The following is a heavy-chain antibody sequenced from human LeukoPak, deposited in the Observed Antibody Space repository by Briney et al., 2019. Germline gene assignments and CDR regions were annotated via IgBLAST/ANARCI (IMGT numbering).Heavy chain of an antibody. CDR2: IRYDRSNK. CDR1: GFTFSSYG. Sequence: PGGSLRLSCAASGFTFSSYGMHWVRRAPGKGLDWVAFIRYDRSNKNFVDSVNGRFTISRDNSKNTLYLQMNSLRAEDTAVYYCAKDAKKYSSAWYEDYWGQGTLVTVSS. V-gene: IGHV3-30*02. D-gene: IGHD6-19*01. J-gene: IGHJ4*02. CDR3: AKDAKKYSSAWYEDY.